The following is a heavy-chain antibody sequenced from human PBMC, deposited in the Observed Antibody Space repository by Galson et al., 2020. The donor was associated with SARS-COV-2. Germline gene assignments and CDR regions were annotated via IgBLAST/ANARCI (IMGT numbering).Heavy chain of an antibody. CDR3: ARDSYYYDSSGYWRGRSDPFDY. CDR2: ISAYNGNT. D-gene: IGHD3-22*01. CDR1: GYTFTSYG. Sequence: ASVKVSCKASGYTFTSYGISWVRQAPGQGLEWMGWISAYNGNTNYAQKLQGRVTMTTDTSTSTAYMELRSPRSDDTAVYYCARDSYYYDSSGYWRGRSDPFDYWGQGTLVTVSS. J-gene: IGHJ4*02. V-gene: IGHV1-18*04.